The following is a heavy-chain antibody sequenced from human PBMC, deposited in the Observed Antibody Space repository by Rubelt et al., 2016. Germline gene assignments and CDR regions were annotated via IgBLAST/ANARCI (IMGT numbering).Heavy chain of an antibody. CDR2: ITAGGGST. V-gene: IGHV3-23*01. J-gene: IGHJ5*02. D-gene: IGHD3-22*01. CDR3: VKADSSGFYYTRRFHP. Sequence: WVSAITAGGGSTNYADSVKGRFTISRDNSKSTLFLQMNSLRAAGTATYYCVKADSSGFYYTRRFHPWGQGTLVTVSS.